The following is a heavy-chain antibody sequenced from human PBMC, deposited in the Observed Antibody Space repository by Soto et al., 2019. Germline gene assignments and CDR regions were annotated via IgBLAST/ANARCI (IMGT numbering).Heavy chain of an antibody. CDR3: ARPAYCNSASCFRLDY. D-gene: IGHD2-2*01. J-gene: IGHJ4*02. CDR1: VFTFSSYG. CDR2: IWSDGTTK. V-gene: IGHV3-33*01. Sequence: RWSLRLSCSASVFTFSSYGMNWFRQAPGKGLEWVAVIWSDGTTKDYTDSVRGRFAISRDNSKNTVYLEMNSLRVEDTAVYFCARPAYCNSASCFRLDYWGQGTPVTVSS.